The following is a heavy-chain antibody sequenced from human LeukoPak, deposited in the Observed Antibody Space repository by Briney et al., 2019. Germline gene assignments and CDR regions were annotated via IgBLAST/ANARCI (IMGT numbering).Heavy chain of an antibody. CDR3: ARETTVTFDY. D-gene: IGHD4-17*01. Sequence: GGSLTLSCAASGFTFSSYEMIWVRQAPGKGLEWVSYISSSGSTIYYADSVKGRFTISRDNAKNSLYLQMNSLRAEDTAVYYCARETTVTFDYWGEGTLVTVSS. CDR1: GFTFSSYE. CDR2: ISSSGSTI. J-gene: IGHJ4*02. V-gene: IGHV3-48*03.